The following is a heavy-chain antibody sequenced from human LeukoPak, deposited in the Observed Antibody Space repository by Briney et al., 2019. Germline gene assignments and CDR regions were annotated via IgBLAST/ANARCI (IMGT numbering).Heavy chain of an antibody. V-gene: IGHV5-51*01. CDR1: GYSFTSYW. CDR2: IYPGDSDT. J-gene: IGHJ4*02. D-gene: IGHD3-22*01. Sequence: GESLKISCKGSGYSFTSYWIGWVRQMPGKGLEWMGIIYPGDSDTRYSPSFQGQVTISADRSISTAYLQWSSLKASDTAIYYCARGYYYESSAYLIGEPFDYWGQGTLVTVSS. CDR3: ARGYYYESSAYLIGEPFDY.